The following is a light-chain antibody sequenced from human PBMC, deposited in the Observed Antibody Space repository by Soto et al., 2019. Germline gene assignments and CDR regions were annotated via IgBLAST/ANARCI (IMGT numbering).Light chain of an antibody. Sequence: EIVLTQSPGTLSLSPGEGATLSCRASQSIGGSFLAWYQQRRGQAPRLLIHGASNRATGIPARFSGSKSGTEFTLTISSLQSEDFALYYCQQCSSWPPAFGQGTKVDIK. CDR3: QQCSSWPPA. CDR1: QSIGGSF. J-gene: IGKJ1*01. V-gene: IGKV3-20*01. CDR2: GAS.